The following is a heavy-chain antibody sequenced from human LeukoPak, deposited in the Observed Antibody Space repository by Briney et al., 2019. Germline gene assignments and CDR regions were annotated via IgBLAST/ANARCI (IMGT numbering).Heavy chain of an antibody. V-gene: IGHV5-51*01. CDR3: ARLRTYGDYALNY. D-gene: IGHD4-17*01. CDR2: IYPGASDT. J-gene: IGHJ4*02. Sequence: GESLKISCRGSGYSFNSFWIGWVRQMPGKGLEGMGIIYPGASDTRYSPSFQGQVAISADKSISTAYLQWSSLKASDSAMYYCARLRTYGDYALNYWGQGTLVTVSS. CDR1: GYSFNSFW.